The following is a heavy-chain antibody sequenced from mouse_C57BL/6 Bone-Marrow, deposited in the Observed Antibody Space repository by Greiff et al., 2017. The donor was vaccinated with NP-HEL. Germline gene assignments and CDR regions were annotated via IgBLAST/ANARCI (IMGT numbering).Heavy chain of an antibody. V-gene: IGHV1-81*01. CDR2: IYPRSGNT. Sequence: QVQLQQSGAELARPGASVKLSCKASGYTFTSYGISWVKQRTGQGLEWIGEIYPRSGNTYYNEKFKGKATLTADKSSSTAYMELSSLTSEDAAFYFCASRGSYAMDYWGQGTSVTVSS. D-gene: IGHD1-1*01. CDR1: GYTFTSYG. CDR3: ASRGSYAMDY. J-gene: IGHJ4*01.